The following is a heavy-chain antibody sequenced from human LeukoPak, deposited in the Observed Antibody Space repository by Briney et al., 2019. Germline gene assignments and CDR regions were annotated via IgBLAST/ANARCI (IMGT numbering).Heavy chain of an antibody. CDR2: ISSSGNYI. Sequence: GGSLRLSCAASGFTFSSYNMNWVRQAPGKGLEWVSSISSSGNYIYYADSVKGRFTISRDNAKNSVYLQVNSLRAEDTALYYCARESGSPDYWGQGTLVTVSS. CDR1: GFTFSSYN. D-gene: IGHD3-10*01. J-gene: IGHJ4*02. V-gene: IGHV3-21*01. CDR3: ARESGSPDY.